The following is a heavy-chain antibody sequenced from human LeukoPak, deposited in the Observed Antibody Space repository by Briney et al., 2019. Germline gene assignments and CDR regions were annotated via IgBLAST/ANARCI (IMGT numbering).Heavy chain of an antibody. D-gene: IGHD3-16*01. CDR2: IIPILGIA. J-gene: IGHJ4*02. CDR1: GGTFSSYA. V-gene: IGHV1-69*04. Sequence: ASVKVSCKASGGTFSSYAISWVRQAPGQGLEWMGRIIPILGIANYAQKFQGRVTITADKSTSTAYRELSSLRSEDTAVYYCASSMITFGGVPYYFDYWGQGTLVTVSS. CDR3: ASSMITFGGVPYYFDY.